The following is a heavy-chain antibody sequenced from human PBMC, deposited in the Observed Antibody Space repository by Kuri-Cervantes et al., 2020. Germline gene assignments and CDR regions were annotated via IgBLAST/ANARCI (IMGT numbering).Heavy chain of an antibody. CDR1: GYTFTSYA. J-gene: IGHJ4*02. CDR2: INDGNGNT. Sequence: ASVKVSCKASGYTFTSYAMHWVRQAPGQRLEWMGWINDGNGNTKYSQKFQGRVTITRDTSASTAYMELSSLRSEDTALYYCARGIEAGAVDYWGQGTLVTVSS. V-gene: IGHV1-3*01. D-gene: IGHD2-15*01. CDR3: ARGIEAGAVDY.